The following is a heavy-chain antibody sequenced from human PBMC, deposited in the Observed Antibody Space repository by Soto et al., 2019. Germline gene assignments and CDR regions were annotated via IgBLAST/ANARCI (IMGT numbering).Heavy chain of an antibody. D-gene: IGHD3-10*01. V-gene: IGHV4-30-2*01. Sequence: QLQLQESGSGLVKPSQTLSLTCAVSGVSISSGGYSWSWIRQPPGKGLEWIGYIYHSGSTYYNPSLKSRVTISVDRSKNQFSLKLSSVTAADTAVYYCARDLGGFGTNWFDPWGQGTLVTVSS. J-gene: IGHJ5*02. CDR1: GVSISSGGYS. CDR2: IYHSGST. CDR3: ARDLGGFGTNWFDP.